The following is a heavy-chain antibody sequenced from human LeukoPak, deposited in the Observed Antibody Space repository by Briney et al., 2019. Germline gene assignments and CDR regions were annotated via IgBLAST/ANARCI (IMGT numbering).Heavy chain of an antibody. V-gene: IGHV3-66*01. Sequence: GGSLRLSCAASGFTVSNNYMSWVHQAPGKGLEWVSVIHSGGDTYYADSVKGRFTISRDNSKSTLFLQMNSLRVEDTAVYYCAREFGTSCCNYFDCWGQGTLVSVSS. D-gene: IGHD2-2*01. CDR2: IHSGGDT. J-gene: IGHJ4*02. CDR3: AREFGTSCCNYFDC. CDR1: GFTVSNNY.